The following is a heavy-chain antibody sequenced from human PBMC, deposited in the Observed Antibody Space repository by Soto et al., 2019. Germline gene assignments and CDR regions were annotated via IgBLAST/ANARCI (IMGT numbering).Heavy chain of an antibody. V-gene: IGHV4-31*03. J-gene: IGHJ4*02. D-gene: IGHD5-18*01. Sequence: SETLSLTCTVSGGSISSGGYYWSWIRQHPGKGLEWIGYIYFSGSTYYNPSLKSRVTISVDTSKNQFSLKLSSVTAADTAVYYCARSPHIQLWSYPSDYWGQGTLVTISS. CDR2: IYFSGST. CDR1: GGSISSGGYY. CDR3: ARSPHIQLWSYPSDY.